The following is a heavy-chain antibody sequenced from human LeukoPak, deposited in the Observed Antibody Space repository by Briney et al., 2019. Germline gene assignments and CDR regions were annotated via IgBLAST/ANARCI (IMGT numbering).Heavy chain of an antibody. D-gene: IGHD6-6*01. CDR2: IKQDGSEK. J-gene: IGHJ6*03. Sequence: GGSLRLSCVASGFTFTSYFMSWVRQAPGKGLEWVANIKQDGSEKYYVDSVKGRFTVSRDNAKNSLYLQMNSLGAEDTAVYFCATYHRSSYYYIDAWGKGTTVTVSS. CDR3: ATYHRSSYYYIDA. CDR1: GFTFTSYF. V-gene: IGHV3-7*01.